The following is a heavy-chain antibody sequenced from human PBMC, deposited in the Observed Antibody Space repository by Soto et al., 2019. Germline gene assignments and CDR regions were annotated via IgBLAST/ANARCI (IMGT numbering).Heavy chain of an antibody. J-gene: IGHJ4*02. V-gene: IGHV3-30*18. CDR2: ISYDGTNK. Sequence: QVQLVESGGGVVQPGRSLRLSCVASGFTFGSYGMHWVRQAPGEGLEWVAVISYDGTNKYYADSVKGRFTISRDNSKNTLGLQMNSLRAEDTAVYYCAQVPRYTVTPPDDYWGQGTLVTVSS. CDR1: GFTFGSYG. D-gene: IGHD4-17*01. CDR3: AQVPRYTVTPPDDY.